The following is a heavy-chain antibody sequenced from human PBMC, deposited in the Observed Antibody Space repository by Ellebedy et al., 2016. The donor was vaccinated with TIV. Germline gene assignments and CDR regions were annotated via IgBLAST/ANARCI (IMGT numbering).Heavy chain of an antibody. CDR3: ARRYIIMVRGLESHLIDY. D-gene: IGHD3-10*01. J-gene: IGHJ4*02. CDR2: IWYDGSNK. V-gene: IGHV3-33*08. CDR1: GFTFSHYF. Sequence: GGSLRLXCAASGFTFSHYFMHWVRQAPGKGLEWVAVIWYDGSNKFYADSVKGRFAISRDNSKNTLDLQMNSLRAEDTAVYYCARRYIIMVRGLESHLIDYWGQGTLVTVSS.